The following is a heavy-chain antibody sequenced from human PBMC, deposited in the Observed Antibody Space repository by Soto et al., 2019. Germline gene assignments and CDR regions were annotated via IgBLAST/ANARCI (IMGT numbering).Heavy chain of an antibody. Sequence: QLQLPESGPGLVKPSETLSLTCTVSGGSISSSSYYWGWIRQPPGKGLEWIGSIYYSGSTYYNPSLKSRVTISVDTSKNQFSLKLSSVTAADTAVYYCARGYSSGWYPFDYWGQGTLVTVSS. V-gene: IGHV4-39*01. D-gene: IGHD6-19*01. CDR2: IYYSGST. CDR1: GGSISSSSYY. J-gene: IGHJ4*02. CDR3: ARGYSSGWYPFDY.